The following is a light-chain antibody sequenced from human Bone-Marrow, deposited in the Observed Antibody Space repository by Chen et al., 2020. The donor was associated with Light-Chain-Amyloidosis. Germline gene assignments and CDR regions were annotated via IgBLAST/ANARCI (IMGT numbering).Light chain of an antibody. Sequence: SYELTQPPSVSVSPGQTARITCSGDALSKKYAYWYQQKSGQVPVLVMYEDSKRPPGIPERFSGSSSGTTATLTLSGAQVEDEGDYDCYSTDSDGDLRVFGGGTKLTVL. CDR2: EDS. V-gene: IGLV3-10*01. CDR3: YSTDSDGDLRV. CDR1: ALSKKY. J-gene: IGLJ3*02.